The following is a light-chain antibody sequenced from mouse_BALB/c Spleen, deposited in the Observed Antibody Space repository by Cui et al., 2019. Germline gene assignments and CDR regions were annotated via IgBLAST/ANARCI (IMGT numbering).Light chain of an antibody. V-gene: IGKV6-15*01. CDR1: QNVGTN. Sequence: DIVMTQPRQFMSTSVGDRVSVTCKASQNVGTNVAWYQQKPGESPKALIYSASYRYSGVPDRFTGSGSGTDFTLTISNVQSEDLAEYFCQQYNSYPLTFGAGTKLELK. CDR3: QQYNSYPLT. CDR2: SAS. J-gene: IGKJ5*01.